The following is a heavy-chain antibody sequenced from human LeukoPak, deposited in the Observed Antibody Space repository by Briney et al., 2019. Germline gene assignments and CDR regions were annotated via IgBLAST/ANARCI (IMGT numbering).Heavy chain of an antibody. CDR2: INPNSGGT. Sequence: GASVKVSCKASGYTFTGYYMHWVRQAPGQGLEWMGWINPNSGGTNYAQKFQGRVTMTRDTSISTAYMELSRLRSDDTAVYYCAKEGIVDGSGSYYWPFFDSWGQGTLVTVSS. CDR3: AKEGIVDGSGSYYWPFFDS. J-gene: IGHJ4*02. CDR1: GYTFTGYY. V-gene: IGHV1-2*02. D-gene: IGHD3-10*01.